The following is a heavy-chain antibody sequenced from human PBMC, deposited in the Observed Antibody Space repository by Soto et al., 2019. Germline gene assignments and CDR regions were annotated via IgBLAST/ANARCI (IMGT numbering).Heavy chain of an antibody. Sequence: QVQLVQSGVEVKKPGASVKVSCKASGYTFTSYGIGWVRQAPGQGLEWMGWITVNSGNTNYPQKVQGRVTMTTDTSTSTADMELRSLTSDDTAVYYCGRGLGGGWYYFDYWGQGTLVTVSS. CDR1: GYTFTSYG. CDR2: ITVNSGNT. V-gene: IGHV1-18*01. D-gene: IGHD6-19*01. CDR3: GRGLGGGWYYFDY. J-gene: IGHJ4*02.